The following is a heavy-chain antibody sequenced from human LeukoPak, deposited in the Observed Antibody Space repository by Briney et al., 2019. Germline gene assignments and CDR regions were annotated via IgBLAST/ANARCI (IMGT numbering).Heavy chain of an antibody. Sequence: SETLSLTCTVSGGSISSYYWSWIRQPPGKGLEWIGYIYYSGSINYNPSLKSRVTISVDTSKNQFSLKLSSVTAADTAVYYCARERRSSWYLWGQGTLVTVST. CDR2: IYYSGSI. D-gene: IGHD6-13*01. J-gene: IGHJ4*02. V-gene: IGHV4-59*01. CDR1: GGSISSYY. CDR3: ARERRSSWYL.